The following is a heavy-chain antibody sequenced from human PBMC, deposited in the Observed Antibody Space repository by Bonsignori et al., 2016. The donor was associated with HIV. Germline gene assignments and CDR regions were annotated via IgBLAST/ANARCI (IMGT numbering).Heavy chain of an antibody. CDR2: IRASGHTT. D-gene: IGHD1-1*01. Sequence: WIRQPPGKGLEWVSSIRASGHTTDYADSVKGRFTVSRDDSMKMLYLQMNSLRAEDTAVYYCAKVTQQWNGDHSYLMDVWGTGATVTVSS. V-gene: IGHV3-23*01. J-gene: IGHJ6*03. CDR3: AKVTQQWNGDHSYLMDV.